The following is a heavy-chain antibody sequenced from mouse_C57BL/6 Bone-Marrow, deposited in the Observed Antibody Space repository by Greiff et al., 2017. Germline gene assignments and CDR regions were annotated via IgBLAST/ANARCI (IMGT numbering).Heavy chain of an antibody. CDR3: ARDSSGYAY. V-gene: IGHV3-6*01. J-gene: IGHJ3*01. CDR1: GYSITSGYY. CDR2: ISYDGSN. Sequence: EVQLVESGPGLVKPSQSLSLTCSVTGYSITSGYYWNWIRQFPGNKLEWMGYISYDGSNNYNPSLKNRISITRDTSKNQFFLKLNSVTTEDTATXYCARDSSGYAYGGKGTLVTVSA. D-gene: IGHD3-2*02.